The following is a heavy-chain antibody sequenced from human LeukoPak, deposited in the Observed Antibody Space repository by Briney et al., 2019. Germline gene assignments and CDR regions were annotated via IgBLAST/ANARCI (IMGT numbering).Heavy chain of an antibody. Sequence: ASVKVSCEASGYTLSDYYIHGVRQAPGQGVEWVGWLNPNTGGTNYAQNFQGRDFMTRDTSTSTAYMQPTSLRSDDTPVYYCARVKSIIAVGGRSPTFDCWGQGTLVIVSS. J-gene: IGHJ4*02. CDR1: GYTLSDYY. CDR2: LNPNTGGT. D-gene: IGHD6-19*01. CDR3: ARVKSIIAVGGRSPTFDC. V-gene: IGHV1-2*02.